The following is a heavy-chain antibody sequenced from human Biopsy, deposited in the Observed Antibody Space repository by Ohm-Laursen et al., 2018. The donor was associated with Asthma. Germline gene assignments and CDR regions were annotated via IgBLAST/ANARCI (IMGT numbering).Heavy chain of an antibody. CDR3: VRGSSSWHHGPFHYYYGLDV. J-gene: IGHJ6*02. V-gene: IGHV4-39*01. Sequence: SETLSLTCSLSSGSGGYMRSGNYYWGWIRQPPGKGLEWIRSIYYSGTTYYHPSRGSRVTVSADTSKNQFSLKLPSATAADTAVYYCVRGSSSWHHGPFHYYYGLDVWGQGTTATVSS. D-gene: IGHD6-13*01. CDR1: SGSGGYMRSGNYY. CDR2: IYYSGTT.